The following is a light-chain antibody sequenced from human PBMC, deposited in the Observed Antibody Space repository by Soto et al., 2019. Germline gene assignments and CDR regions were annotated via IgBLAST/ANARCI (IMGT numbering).Light chain of an antibody. CDR2: AAS. CDR3: QKYYSAPET. V-gene: IGKV1-27*01. CDR1: QGISSY. J-gene: IGKJ1*01. Sequence: DIQMTQSPSSLSASVGDRVTITCRASQGISSYLAWYQQKPGKVPKVLSYAASTLQSGVPSRFSGSGSGTEVTLTISSLQPEDVATSYCQKYYSAPETFGQGTKVEIK.